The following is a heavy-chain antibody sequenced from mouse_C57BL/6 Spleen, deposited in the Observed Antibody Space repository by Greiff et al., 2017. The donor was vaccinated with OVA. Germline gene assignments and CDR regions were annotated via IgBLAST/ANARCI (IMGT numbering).Heavy chain of an antibody. CDR2: ISSGGDYI. CDR1: GFTFSSYA. J-gene: IGHJ3*01. CDR3: TRELETAQATSCAY. D-gene: IGHD3-2*02. Sequence: EVQGVESGEGLVKPGGSLKLSCAASGFTFSSYAMSWVRQTPEKRLEWVAYISSGGDYIYYADTVKGRFTISRDNARNTLYLQMSSLKSEDTAMYYCTRELETAQATSCAYWGQGTLVTVSA. V-gene: IGHV5-9-1*02.